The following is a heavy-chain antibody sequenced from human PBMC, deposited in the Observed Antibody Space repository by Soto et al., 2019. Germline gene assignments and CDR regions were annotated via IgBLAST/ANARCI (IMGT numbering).Heavy chain of an antibody. CDR1: GYTFTSYV. CDR2: IIPSCGTT. CDR3: ARGRYCSGGSCYCDY. V-gene: IGHV1-69*13. J-gene: IGHJ4*02. Sequence: SGKVSCKASGYTFTSYVMHVXRQSPGQGLEWMGVIIPSCGTTNYAQKFQGRVTMTADESTSTAYMELSSLRSEDTAVYYCARGRYCSGGSCYCDYWGQGTLVTVSS. D-gene: IGHD2-15*01.